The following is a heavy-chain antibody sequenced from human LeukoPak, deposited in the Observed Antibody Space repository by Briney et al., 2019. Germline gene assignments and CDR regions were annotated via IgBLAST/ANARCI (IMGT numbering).Heavy chain of an antibody. CDR3: ARRRWGYYDSSGYSQASNTFYYYYYMDV. J-gene: IGHJ6*03. V-gene: IGHV3-23*01. CDR2: ISGSGGST. CDR1: GFTVSSNY. Sequence: GGSPRLSCAASGFTVSSNYMSWVRQAPGKGLEWVSAISGSGGSTYYADSVKGRFTISRDNSKNTLYLQMNSLRAEDTAVYYCARRRWGYYDSSGYSQASNTFYYYYYMDVWGKGTTVTVSS. D-gene: IGHD3-22*01.